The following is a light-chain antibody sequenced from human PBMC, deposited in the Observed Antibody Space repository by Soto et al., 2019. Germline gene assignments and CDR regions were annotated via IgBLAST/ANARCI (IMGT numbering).Light chain of an antibody. V-gene: IGLV4-69*01. CDR1: SGHSSYG. CDR3: QTWDTGARVV. J-gene: IGLJ2*01. Sequence: QPVLTQSPSASASLGASVKLTCTLSSGHSSYGIAWHQQQPEKGPRYLMKLSSDGSHSKGDGIPDRFSGSSSGAERYLTISGLQSEDEADYYCQTWDTGARVVFGGGTKVTVL. CDR2: LSSDGSH.